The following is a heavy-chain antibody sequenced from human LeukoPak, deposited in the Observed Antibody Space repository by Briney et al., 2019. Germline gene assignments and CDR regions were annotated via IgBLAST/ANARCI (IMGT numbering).Heavy chain of an antibody. J-gene: IGHJ4*02. Sequence: GGSLRLSCSASGFTFSTYAMHWVRQAPGKGLEYVSAISNNGGRTSYADSVKGRFAISRDNSKNKLYLQMSRLRAEDTAVYYCVKLYYDFWSAYSGYFDYWGQGTLVTVSS. V-gene: IGHV3-64D*09. D-gene: IGHD3-3*01. CDR2: ISNNGGRT. CDR3: VKLYYDFWSAYSGYFDY. CDR1: GFTFSTYA.